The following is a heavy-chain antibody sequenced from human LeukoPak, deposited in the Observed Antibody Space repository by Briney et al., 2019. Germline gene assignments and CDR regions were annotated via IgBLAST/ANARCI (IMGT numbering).Heavy chain of an antibody. D-gene: IGHD6-19*01. CDR2: INTDGTVT. Sequence: GSLRLSCAASGFTFSKYWMLWVRQAPGKGLESVSRINTDGTVTTYADSVKGRFTVSRDNADNTMFLQMNSVRDGDTAVYYCATKQWLAPPPDSWGQGTPVTVSS. CDR1: GFTFSKYW. J-gene: IGHJ4*02. CDR3: ATKQWLAPPPDS. V-gene: IGHV3-74*01.